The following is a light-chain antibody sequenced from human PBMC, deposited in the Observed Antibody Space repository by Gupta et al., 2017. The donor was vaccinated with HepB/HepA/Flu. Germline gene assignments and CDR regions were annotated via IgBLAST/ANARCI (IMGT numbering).Light chain of an antibody. J-gene: IGLJ2*01. CDR1: KLGDKY. CDR3: QAWDSSVVV. V-gene: IGLV3-1*01. CDR2: EDG. Sequence: SYELTQPPSVSVSPGQTASITCSGDKLGDKYVCWYQQKPGQSPVLVIYEDGKRPSGIPERFSGSNSGNTATLTISGTQAMDEDDYYCQAWDSSVVVFGGGTKLTVL.